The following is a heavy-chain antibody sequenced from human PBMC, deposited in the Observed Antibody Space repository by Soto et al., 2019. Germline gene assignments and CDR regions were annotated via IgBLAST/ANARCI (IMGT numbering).Heavy chain of an antibody. J-gene: IGHJ4*02. CDR2: IYWDDAK. CDR3: AHAYGGRSLY. D-gene: IGHD1-26*01. V-gene: IGHV2-5*02. Sequence: QITLKESGPTLVKPTQTLTLTCTFSGFSLSTSRVGVGWIRQPPGKALEWLAVIYWDDAKTYRPSLKSRLTIXXDTSKNPVALTMTNMDPVDTATYYCAHAYGGRSLYWGQGTLVTVSS. CDR1: GFSLSTSRVG.